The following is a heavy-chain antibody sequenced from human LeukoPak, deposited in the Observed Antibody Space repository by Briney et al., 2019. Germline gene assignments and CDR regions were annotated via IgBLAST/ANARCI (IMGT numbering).Heavy chain of an antibody. V-gene: IGHV3-23*01. CDR3: AKVREYYYYYMDV. CDR1: GLTFSSYG. J-gene: IGHJ6*03. CDR2: ISGSGGST. Sequence: GGSLRLSCAASGLTFSSYGMSWVRQAPGKGLEWVSAISGSGGSTYYADSVKGRFTISRDNSKNTLYLQMNSLRAEDTAVYYCAKVREYYYYYMDVWGKGTTVTISS.